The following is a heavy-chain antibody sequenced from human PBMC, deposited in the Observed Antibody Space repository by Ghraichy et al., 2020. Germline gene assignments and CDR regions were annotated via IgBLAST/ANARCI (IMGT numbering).Heavy chain of an antibody. Sequence: GESLNISCAASGFTFSDYYMTWIRQAPGKGLEWLSDISGSGNSVNYADSVKGRFTISRDDAKKSLYVQMSNLRPEDTAVYYCARAITGTYRVSACEHWGQGVLVTVSS. CDR1: GFTFSDYY. D-gene: IGHD1-26*01. V-gene: IGHV3-11*01. CDR2: ISGSGNSV. J-gene: IGHJ1*01. CDR3: ARAITGTYRVSACEH.